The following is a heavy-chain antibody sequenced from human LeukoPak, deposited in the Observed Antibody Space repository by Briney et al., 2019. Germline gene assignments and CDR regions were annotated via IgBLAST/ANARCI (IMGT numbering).Heavy chain of an antibody. D-gene: IGHD3-22*01. CDR2: VYHSGST. V-gene: IGHV4-38-2*01. CDR1: DYSISSGNY. J-gene: IGHJ4*02. CDR3: ARNDSSGYFDY. Sequence: SETLSLPCAVSDYSISSGNYWGWIRQPPGKGLEWIGSVYHSGSTHYSPSLKSRVTIAVDTSKNQFSLKLSSVTAADTAVYYCARNDSSGYFDYWGQGTLVTVSS.